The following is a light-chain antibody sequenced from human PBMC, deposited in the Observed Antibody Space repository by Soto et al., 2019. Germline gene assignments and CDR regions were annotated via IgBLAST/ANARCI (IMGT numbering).Light chain of an antibody. CDR1: HDIATW. CDR2: DTS. J-gene: IGKJ5*01. Sequence: DIQMTQSPSSVSASVGDRVTITCRASHDIATWVAWYQQKPGQAPRLLIYDTSSRASGIPDRFSGSGSGTDFTLTISRLETEDFAVFYCQQYGTSEIIFGQGTRLEIK. CDR3: QQYGTSEII. V-gene: IGKV1-12*01.